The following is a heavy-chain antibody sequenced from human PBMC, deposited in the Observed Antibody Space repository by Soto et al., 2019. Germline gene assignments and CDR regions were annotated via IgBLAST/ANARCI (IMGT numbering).Heavy chain of an antibody. CDR3: ARGGYGDYVAD. Sequence: QVQLVQSGAEVKKPGSSVKVSCKASGGTFSSYTISWVRQAPGQGLEWMGRIIPILGIANYAQKFQGRVTLTADKPTSTAYMELSSLRSEDTAVYYCARGGYGDYVADWGQGTLVTVSS. D-gene: IGHD4-17*01. CDR1: GGTFSSYT. J-gene: IGHJ4*02. CDR2: IIPILGIA. V-gene: IGHV1-69*02.